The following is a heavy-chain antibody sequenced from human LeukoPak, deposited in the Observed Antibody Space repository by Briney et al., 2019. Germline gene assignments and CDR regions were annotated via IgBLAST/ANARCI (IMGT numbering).Heavy chain of an antibody. CDR2: IYGTGTI. CDR1: GGSISSYY. J-gene: IGHJ5*02. V-gene: IGHV4-4*07. D-gene: IGHD3-10*01. Sequence: SETLSLACTVSGGSISSYYWSWIRQPAGKGLEWIGRIYGTGTITYNPSLQSRVTMSVDTSKNEFSLKMSSVTAADTAVYYCTRDSGTTGEVKFDPWGQGTLVAVSS. CDR3: TRDSGTTGEVKFDP.